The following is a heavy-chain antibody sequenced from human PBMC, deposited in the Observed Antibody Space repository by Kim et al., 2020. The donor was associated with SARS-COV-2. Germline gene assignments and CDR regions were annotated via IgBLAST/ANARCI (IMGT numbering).Heavy chain of an antibody. CDR1: GYTFTGYY. D-gene: IGHD1-26*01. CDR2: INPNSGGT. J-gene: IGHJ5*02. Sequence: ASVKVSCKASGYTFTGYYMHWVRQAPGQGLEWMGWINPNSGGTNYAQKFQGRVTMTRDTSISTAYMELSRLRSDDTAVYYCARDERGSYSNFVDPWGQGTLVTVSS. V-gene: IGHV1-2*02. CDR3: ARDERGSYSNFVDP.